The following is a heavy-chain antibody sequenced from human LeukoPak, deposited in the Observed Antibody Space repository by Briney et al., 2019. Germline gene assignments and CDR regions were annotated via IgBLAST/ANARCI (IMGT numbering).Heavy chain of an antibody. D-gene: IGHD3-16*01. CDR1: GYTVTSYD. CDR2: INPSGGST. Sequence: ASVKVSCKASGYTVTSYDMHWVRQAPGQGLEWKGIINPSGGSTSYAQKFQGRVTMTRDTSTSTVYMELSSLRSEDTAVYYCARDKDSIPDYVWGSYSTPYYFDYWGQGTLVTVSS. J-gene: IGHJ4*02. CDR3: ARDKDSIPDYVWGSYSTPYYFDY. V-gene: IGHV1-46*01.